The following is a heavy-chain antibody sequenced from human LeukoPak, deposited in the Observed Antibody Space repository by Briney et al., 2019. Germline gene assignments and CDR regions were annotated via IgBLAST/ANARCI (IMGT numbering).Heavy chain of an antibody. J-gene: IGHJ4*02. V-gene: IGHV1-18*01. CDR3: ARGRYYYGSGSPNPDY. D-gene: IGHD3-10*01. CDR1: GYTFTSYG. CDR2: ISAYNGNT. Sequence: ASVKVFCKASGYTFTSYGISWVRQAPGQGLEWMGWISAYNGNTNYAQKLQGRVTMTTDTSTSTAYMELRSLRSDDTAVYYCARGRYYYGSGSPNPDYWGQGTLVTVSS.